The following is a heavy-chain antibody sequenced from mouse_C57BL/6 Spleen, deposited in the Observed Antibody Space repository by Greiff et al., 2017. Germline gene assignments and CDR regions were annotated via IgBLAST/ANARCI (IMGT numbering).Heavy chain of an antibody. CDR1: GYTFTDYY. CDR2: IFPGSGST. J-gene: IGHJ4*01. D-gene: IGHD1-1*01. V-gene: IGHV1-75*01. CDR3: AYYYGSSYGAMDY. Sequence: QVQLQQSGPELVKPGASVKISCKASGYTFTDYYINWVKQRPGQGLEWIGWIFPGSGSTYYNEKFKGKATLTVDKSSSTAYMLLSSLTSEDSAVYFCAYYYGSSYGAMDYWGQGTSVTVSS.